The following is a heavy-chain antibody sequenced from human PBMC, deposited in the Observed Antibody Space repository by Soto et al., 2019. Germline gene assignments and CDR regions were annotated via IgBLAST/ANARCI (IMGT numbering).Heavy chain of an antibody. CDR1: GGSISSSSYY. D-gene: IGHD3-3*01. CDR2: IYYSGST. V-gene: IGHV4-39*01. Sequence: QLQLQESGPGLVKPSETLSLTCTVSGGSISSSSYYWGWIRQPPGKGLEWIGSIYYSGSTYYNPSLKSRVTISVDTSKNQFSLKLSSVTAADTAVYYCARRSYDFWSGSYYYYGMDVWGQGTTVTVSS. CDR3: ARRSYDFWSGSYYYYGMDV. J-gene: IGHJ6*02.